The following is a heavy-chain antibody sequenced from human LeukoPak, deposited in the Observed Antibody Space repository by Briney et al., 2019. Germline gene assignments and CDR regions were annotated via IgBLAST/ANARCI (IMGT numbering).Heavy chain of an antibody. Sequence: SQTLSLTCTVSGGSISSGGYYWSWIRQPPGKGLEWIGYIYHSGSIYYNPSLKSRVTISVDRSKNQFSLKLSSVTAADTAVYYCARAQDGDYGGSFDYWGQGTLVTVSS. CDR2: IYHSGSI. CDR3: ARAQDGDYGGSFDY. CDR1: GGSISSGGYY. V-gene: IGHV4-30-2*01. J-gene: IGHJ4*02. D-gene: IGHD4-23*01.